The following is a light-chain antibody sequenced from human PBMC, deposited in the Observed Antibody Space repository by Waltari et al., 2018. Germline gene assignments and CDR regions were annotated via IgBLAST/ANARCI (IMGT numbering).Light chain of an antibody. V-gene: IGLV3-27*01. Sequence: YDLAQPFSVSVSPGQTATITCSGDVLAETYVRWFQQRPEQAPTLILYKDTERPSGIPDHVSGCSSGSTVSLTIRGALIEDEADYRCHEAADNNCFFGGGTKLTVL. CDR3: HEAADNNCF. CDR1: VLAETY. J-gene: IGLJ2*01. CDR2: KDT.